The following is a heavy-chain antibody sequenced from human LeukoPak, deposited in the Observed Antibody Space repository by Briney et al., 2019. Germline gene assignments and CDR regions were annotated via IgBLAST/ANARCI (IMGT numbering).Heavy chain of an antibody. J-gene: IGHJ4*02. CDR3: AKEQNVVVVAATDY. Sequence: GGSLRLSCAASGFTFSSYAMSWVRQAPVKGLEWVSAISGSGGSTYYADSVKGRFTISRDNSKNTLYLQMNSLRAEDTAVYYCAKEQNVVVVAATDYWGQGTLVTVSS. V-gene: IGHV3-23*01. D-gene: IGHD2-15*01. CDR1: GFTFSSYA. CDR2: ISGSGGST.